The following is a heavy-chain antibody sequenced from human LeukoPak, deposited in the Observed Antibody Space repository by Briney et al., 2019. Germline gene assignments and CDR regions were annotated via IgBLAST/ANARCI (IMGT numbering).Heavy chain of an antibody. J-gene: IGHJ5*02. V-gene: IGHV4-4*07. Sequence: ASETLSLTCTASGGSISSYYWSWIRQPAGKGLGWIGRIYTSGNTNYNPSLESRVTMSLDTSRNQFSLKLRSVTAADTAVYYCARDSGYDLNCFDPWGQGTLVTVSS. CDR3: ARDSGYDLNCFDP. CDR1: GGSISSYY. D-gene: IGHD5-12*01. CDR2: IYTSGNT.